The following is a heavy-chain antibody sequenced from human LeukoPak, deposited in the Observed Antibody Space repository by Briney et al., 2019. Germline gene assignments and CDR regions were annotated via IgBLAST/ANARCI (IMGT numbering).Heavy chain of an antibody. J-gene: IGHJ4*02. CDR2: ISGSDGNT. CDR3: AKDPGGYYYYFDY. Sequence: SCKASGYTFTSYVMSWVRQAPGKGLEWVSAISGSDGNTYYADSVKGRFTISRDNSKNTLYLQMNSLRAEDTAIYYCAKDPGGYYYYFDYWGQGTLVTVSS. V-gene: IGHV3-23*01. CDR1: GYTFTSYV. D-gene: IGHD3-3*01.